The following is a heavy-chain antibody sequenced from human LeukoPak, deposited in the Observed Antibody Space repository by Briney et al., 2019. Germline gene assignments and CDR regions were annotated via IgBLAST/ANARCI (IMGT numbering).Heavy chain of an antibody. V-gene: IGHV3-11*04. J-gene: IGHJ6*03. CDR2: TKGIGPTT. CDR3: ARAGELRYMDV. Sequence: GGSLRLSCAASGFTFSDYYMSWIRQAPGKGLEWVSTTKGIGPTTYYADSVKGRFTISRDNAKNSLFLQMSSLRADDTAIYYCARAGELRYMDVWGRGTAVTVSS. D-gene: IGHD3-16*01. CDR1: GFTFSDYY.